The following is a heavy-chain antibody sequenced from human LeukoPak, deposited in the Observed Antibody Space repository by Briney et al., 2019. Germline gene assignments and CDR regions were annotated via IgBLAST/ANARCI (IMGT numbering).Heavy chain of an antibody. V-gene: IGHV4-59*01. CDR3: ARGGSRLDY. Sequence: SETLSLTCTVSGGSIRSYYWSWIRQPPGKGLEWIGYIYYSGSTNYNPSLKSRVTISVDTSKNQFSLKLSSVTAADTAVYYCARGGSRLDYWDQGTLVTVSS. CDR1: GGSIRSYY. J-gene: IGHJ4*02. CDR2: IYYSGST. D-gene: IGHD1-26*01.